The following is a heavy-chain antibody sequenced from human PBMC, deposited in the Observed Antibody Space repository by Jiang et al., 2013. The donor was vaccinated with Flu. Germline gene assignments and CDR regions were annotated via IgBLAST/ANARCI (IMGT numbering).Heavy chain of an antibody. D-gene: IGHD3-22*01. CDR3: ARIWGYYYDSSGYYFSGPVDY. CDR1: GGSVSSGGYY. V-gene: IGHV4-61*08. CDR2: IYYSGST. Sequence: LLKPSETLSLTCTVSGGSVSSGGYYWSWTRQPPGKGLEWIGYIYYSGSTKYNPSLKSRVTISVDTSKNQFSLKLNSVTAADTAVYYCARIWGYYYDSSGYYFSGPVDYWGQGTLVTVSS. J-gene: IGHJ4*02.